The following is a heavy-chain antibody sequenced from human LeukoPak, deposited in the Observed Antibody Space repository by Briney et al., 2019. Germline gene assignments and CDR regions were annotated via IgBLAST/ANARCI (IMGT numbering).Heavy chain of an antibody. CDR2: IYNDGRT. J-gene: IGHJ3*02. V-gene: IGHV3-53*01. CDR3: ARGLFLSGYLDAFDM. D-gene: IGHD3-3*01. Sequence: GGSLRLSCAASGFIVSNKYMSWGRPAPGKGRGWVALIYNDGRTYYADSVTGRCAISRAESKNTLYLQVNSLRVDDTAIYYCARGLFLSGYLDAFDMWGQGTVVSVSS. CDR1: GFIVSNKY.